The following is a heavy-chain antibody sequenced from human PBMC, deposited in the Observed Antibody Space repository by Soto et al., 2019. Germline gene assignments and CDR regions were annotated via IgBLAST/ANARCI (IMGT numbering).Heavy chain of an antibody. J-gene: IGHJ5*02. V-gene: IGHV4-59*01. CDR3: ARDVAVAGLTTHENNWFDP. CDR2: IYYSGST. CDR1: GGSISSYY. D-gene: IGHD6-19*01. Sequence: PSETLSLTCTVSGGSISSYYWSWIRQPPGKGLEWIGYIYYSGSTNYNPSLKSRVTISVDTSKNQFSLKLSSVTAADTAVYYCARDVAVAGLTTHENNWFDPWGRGTLVTVSS.